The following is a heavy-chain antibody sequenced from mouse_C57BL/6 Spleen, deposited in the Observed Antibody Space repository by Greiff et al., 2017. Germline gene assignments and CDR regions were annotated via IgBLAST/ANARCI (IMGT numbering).Heavy chain of an antibody. V-gene: IGHV1-59*01. D-gene: IGHD2-1*01. J-gene: IGHJ2*01. CDR3: AREGYGNYAYFDY. Sequence: QVQLQQPGAELVRPGTSVKLSCKASGYTFTSYWMHWVKQRPGQGLEWIGVIDPSDSYTKYNQKFKGKATLTVDTASSTAYMQLSILTSEDSAVYYCAREGYGNYAYFDYWGQGTTLTVSS. CDR1: GYTFTSYW. CDR2: IDPSDSYT.